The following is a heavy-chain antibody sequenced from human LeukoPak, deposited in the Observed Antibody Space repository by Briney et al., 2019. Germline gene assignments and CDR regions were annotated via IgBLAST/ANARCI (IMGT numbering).Heavy chain of an antibody. CDR2: IYPGYSDT. CDR3: ARRDIASYALDY. V-gene: IGHV5-51*01. D-gene: IGHD5-12*01. J-gene: IGHJ4*02. CDR1: GCSFTSYW. Sequence: GESLKISCKGSGCSFTSYWIGWVRQMPGKGLEWMGIIYPGYSDTRYSPSFQSQVTISADKSISTAYLQWSSLKASDTALYFCARRDIASYALDYWGQGTLVTVSS.